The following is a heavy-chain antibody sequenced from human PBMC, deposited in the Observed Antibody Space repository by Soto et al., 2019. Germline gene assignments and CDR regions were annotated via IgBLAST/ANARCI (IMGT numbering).Heavy chain of an antibody. CDR1: GFTFSSYA. V-gene: IGHV3-21*01. CDR2: ISSSSSYI. D-gene: IGHD3-22*01. CDR3: ARGGPFDRSGPIDY. J-gene: IGHJ4*02. Sequence: PGGSLRLSCAASGFTFSSYAMSWVRQAPGKGLEWVSSISSSSSYIYYADSVKGRFTISRDNAKNSLYLQMNSLRAEDTAVYYCARGGPFDRSGPIDYWGQGTLVTVSS.